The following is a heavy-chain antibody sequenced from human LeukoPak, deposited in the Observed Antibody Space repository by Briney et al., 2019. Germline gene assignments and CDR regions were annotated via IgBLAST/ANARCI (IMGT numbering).Heavy chain of an antibody. Sequence: GGSLRLSCVASGFTFSSYAMQWVRQAPGKGLEWVSAISGSGGSTYYADSVKGRFTISRDNSKNTLYLQMNSLRAEDTAVYYCAKFRAQWAAAAPFFFWGQGTLVTVSS. V-gene: IGHV3-23*01. D-gene: IGHD6-25*01. CDR1: GFTFSSYA. CDR3: AKFRAQWAAAAPFFF. J-gene: IGHJ4*02. CDR2: ISGSGGST.